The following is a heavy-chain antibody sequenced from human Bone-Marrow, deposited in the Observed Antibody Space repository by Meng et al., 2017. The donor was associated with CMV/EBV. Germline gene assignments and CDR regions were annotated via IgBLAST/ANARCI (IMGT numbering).Heavy chain of an antibody. V-gene: IGHV3-7*01. CDR2: IKQDGGET. Sequence: SCGAAGFTFSSYWMSWVRQAPGKGLEWVANIKQDGGETYYAASVKGRFTISRDNAKKSLYLQMNSLRAEDTAVYFCARNGRVATTNPFDSWGQGSLVTVSS. D-gene: IGHD5-12*01. J-gene: IGHJ4*02. CDR3: ARNGRVATTNPFDS. CDR1: GFTFSSYW.